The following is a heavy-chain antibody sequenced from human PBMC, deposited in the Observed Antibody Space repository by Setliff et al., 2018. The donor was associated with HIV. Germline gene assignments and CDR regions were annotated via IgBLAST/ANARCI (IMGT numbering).Heavy chain of an antibody. D-gene: IGHD3-10*01. J-gene: IGHJ4*02. CDR3: ARELLRSWDGSENSYKPYYFDY. CDR2: IYNRGST. CDR1: GYAISSGYY. Sequence: PSETLSLTCAVSGYAISSGYYWGWIRRPPGKGLEWIGSIYNRGSTYYTPSLKSRVTISVDTSKNQFSLKLSSVTAADTAVYYCARELLRSWDGSENSYKPYYFDYWGQGTLVTVSS. V-gene: IGHV4-38-2*02.